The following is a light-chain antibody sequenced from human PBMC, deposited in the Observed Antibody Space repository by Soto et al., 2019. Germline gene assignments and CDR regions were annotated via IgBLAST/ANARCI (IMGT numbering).Light chain of an antibody. Sequence: QSALTQPPSVSGSPGQSVTISCTGTIIDVSSYNRVSWYQQSPGTAPKLVIYEVSNRPSGVPDRFSGSKSGNTASLTISGLQTEDEADYYCSSYTSSSPYVFGSGTKVSVL. CDR2: EVS. J-gene: IGLJ1*01. V-gene: IGLV2-18*02. CDR3: SSYTSSSPYV. CDR1: IIDVSSYNR.